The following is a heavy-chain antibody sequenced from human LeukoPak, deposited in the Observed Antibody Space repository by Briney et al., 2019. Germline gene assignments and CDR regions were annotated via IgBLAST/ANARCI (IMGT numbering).Heavy chain of an antibody. CDR2: IYYSGNT. CDR1: GGSISSYY. Sequence: SETLSLTCTVSGGSISSYYWSWIRQPPGKGLEYIGYIYYSGNTNSNPSLSSRVTISVDTSKEQFSLKLSSATAADTAVYYCARVLDLSKRGLDAFDIWGQGTMVTVSS. CDR3: ARVLDLSKRGLDAFDI. V-gene: IGHV4-59*01. J-gene: IGHJ3*02. D-gene: IGHD3-16*01.